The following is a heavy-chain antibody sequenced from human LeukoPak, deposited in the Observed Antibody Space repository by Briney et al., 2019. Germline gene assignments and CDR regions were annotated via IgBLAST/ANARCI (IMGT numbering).Heavy chain of an antibody. D-gene: IGHD3-9*01. CDR2: IIPIFGTA. CDR3: ARGSISRLVIAYFDY. CDR1: GGAFSSYA. J-gene: IGHJ4*02. Sequence: ASVTVSCKASGGAFSSYAISWVRQAPGQGLEWMGGIIPIFGTANYAQKFQGRVTITTDESTSTAYMELSSLRSEDTAVYYCARGSISRLVIAYFDYWGQGTLVTVSS. V-gene: IGHV1-69*05.